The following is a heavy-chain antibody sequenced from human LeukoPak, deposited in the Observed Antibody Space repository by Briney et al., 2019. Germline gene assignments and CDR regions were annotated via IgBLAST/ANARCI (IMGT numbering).Heavy chain of an antibody. CDR2: ISGGGGST. D-gene: IGHD1-26*01. CDR1: GFTFSSYV. J-gene: IGHJ4*02. CDR3: AKGGGGSYSGYHFDY. V-gene: IGHV3-23*01. Sequence: PGGSLRLSCVASGFTFSSYVMTWVRQAPGKGLEWVSAISGGGGSTYYADSVKGRFTISRDTSKNTLPLQMNSLRAEDTAVYYCAKGGGGSYSGYHFDYWGQGTLVTVSS.